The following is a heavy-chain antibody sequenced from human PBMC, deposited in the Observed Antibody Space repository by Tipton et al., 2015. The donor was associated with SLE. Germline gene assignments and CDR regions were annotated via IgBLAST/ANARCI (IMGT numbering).Heavy chain of an antibody. CDR1: GGSISSHY. V-gene: IGHV4-59*11. J-gene: IGHJ3*02. CDR3: ARGVAGLEDAFDI. D-gene: IGHD3-3*01. Sequence: TLSLTCTVSGGSISSHYWSWIRQPPVKGLEWIGYIYYSGSTNYNPSLKSRVTISVDTSKNQFSLKLSSVTAADTAVYYCARGVAGLEDAFDIWGQGTMVTVSS. CDR2: IYYSGST.